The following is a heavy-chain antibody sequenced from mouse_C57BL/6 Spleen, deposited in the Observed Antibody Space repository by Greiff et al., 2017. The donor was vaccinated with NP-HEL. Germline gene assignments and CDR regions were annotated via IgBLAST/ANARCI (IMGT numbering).Heavy chain of an antibody. CDR3: AREDYGGFDY. V-gene: IGHV1-82*01. D-gene: IGHD2-4*01. CDR1: GYAFSSSW. Sequence: VQLQQSGPELVKPGASVKISCKASGYAFSSSWMNWVKQRPGKGLEWIGRIYPGDGGTNYNGKFKGKAKLTADKSSSTTDMQLSSLTSEDSAVYFCAREDYGGFDYWGQGTTRTVSS. CDR2: IYPGDGGT. J-gene: IGHJ2*01.